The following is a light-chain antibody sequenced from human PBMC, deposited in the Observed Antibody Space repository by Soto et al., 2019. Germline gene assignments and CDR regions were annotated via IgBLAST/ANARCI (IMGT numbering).Light chain of an antibody. V-gene: IGLV6-57*02. Sequence: NFMLTQPHSVSESPGKTVTISCTSSSGSIASNYVQWYQQRPGSAPTTVIYEDNQRPSGFPDRFSGSIDSSSNSASLTISGLKTEDEADYYCQSYDSSNQGVVFGGGTKVTVL. CDR2: EDN. J-gene: IGLJ2*01. CDR3: QSYDSSNQGVV. CDR1: SGSIASNY.